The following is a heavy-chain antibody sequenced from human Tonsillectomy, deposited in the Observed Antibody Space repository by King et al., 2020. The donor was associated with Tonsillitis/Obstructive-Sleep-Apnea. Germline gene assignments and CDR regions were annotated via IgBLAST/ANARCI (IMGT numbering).Heavy chain of an antibody. CDR3: SARSSRVANY. V-gene: IGHV3-15*01. J-gene: IGHJ4*02. Sequence: VQLVESGGGLVKPGGSLRLSCAASGFTFRNAWMSWVRQAPGKGLEWVGRIKSKTDGGTTVYAAPVKGRFTISRDGSKNTRYLQMNSLKTEDTAVYYCSARSSRVANYWGQGTLVTVSS. CDR2: IKSKTDGGTT. CDR1: GFTFRNAW. D-gene: IGHD6-13*01.